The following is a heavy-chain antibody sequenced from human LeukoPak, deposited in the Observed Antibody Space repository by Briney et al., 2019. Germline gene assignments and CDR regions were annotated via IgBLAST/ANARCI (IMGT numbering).Heavy chain of an antibody. D-gene: IGHD4-17*01. V-gene: IGHV3-21*01. Sequence: GGSLRLSCAASGFTFSYYSMNWVRQAPGKGLEWDSSISSSSSYIYYADSVKGRFTISRDNAKNSLYLQMNSLRAEDTAVYYCARVNAVTTDPYYYGMDVWGQGTTVTVSS. CDR1: GFTFSYYS. CDR2: ISSSSSYI. J-gene: IGHJ6*02. CDR3: ARVNAVTTDPYYYGMDV.